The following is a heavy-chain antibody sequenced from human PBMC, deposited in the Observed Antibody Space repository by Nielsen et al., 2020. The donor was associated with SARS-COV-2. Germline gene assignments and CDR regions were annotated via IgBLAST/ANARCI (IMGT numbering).Heavy chain of an antibody. CDR1: GGSFSGYY. Sequence: SETLSLTCAVYGGSFSGYYWSWIRQPPGKGLEWIGEINHSGSTNYNPSLKSRVTISVDTSKNQFSLKLSSVTAADTAVYYCAGGPYCSGGSCYPFDYWGQGTLVTVSS. CDR2: INHSGST. J-gene: IGHJ4*02. CDR3: AGGPYCSGGSCYPFDY. V-gene: IGHV4-34*01. D-gene: IGHD2-15*01.